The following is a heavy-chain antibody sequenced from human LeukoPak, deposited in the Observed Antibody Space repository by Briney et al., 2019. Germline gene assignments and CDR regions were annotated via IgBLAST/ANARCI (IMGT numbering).Heavy chain of an antibody. Sequence: GGSPRLSCAASGFTFSSYSMNWVRQAPGKGLEWVSSISSSSSYIYYADSVKGRFTISRDNAKNSLYLQMNSLRAEDTAVYYCASGSEVVIDYWGQGTLVTVSS. CDR2: ISSSSSYI. V-gene: IGHV3-21*01. J-gene: IGHJ4*02. CDR3: ASGSEVVIDY. D-gene: IGHD3-10*01. CDR1: GFTFSSYS.